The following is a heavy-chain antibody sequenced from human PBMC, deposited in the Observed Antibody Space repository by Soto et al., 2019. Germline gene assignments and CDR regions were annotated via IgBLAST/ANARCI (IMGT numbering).Heavy chain of an antibody. CDR2: IKSKTDGGTT. D-gene: IGHD6-13*01. J-gene: IGHJ6*02. CDR1: GFTFSNAW. Sequence: GGSLRLSCAASGFTFSNAWMNWVRQAPGKGLEWVGRIKSKTDGGTTDYAAPVKGRFTISRDDSKNTLYLQMNSLKTEDTAVYYCTTSSSSSWHDYYYYGMDVWGQGTTVTVSS. V-gene: IGHV3-15*07. CDR3: TTSSSSSWHDYYYYGMDV.